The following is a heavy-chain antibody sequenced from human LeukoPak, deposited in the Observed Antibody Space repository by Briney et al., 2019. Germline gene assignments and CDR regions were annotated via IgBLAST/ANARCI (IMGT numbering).Heavy chain of an antibody. CDR2: IFTSGST. J-gene: IGHJ3*02. CDR1: GGSISSGSYY. V-gene: IGHV4-61*02. CDR3: ARGLLEWFSDAFDI. D-gene: IGHD3-3*01. Sequence: PSETLSLTCTVSGGSISSGSYYWSWIRQPAGKGLEWVGRIFTSGSTNYNPSLKSRVTISLDTSKNQFSLKLSSVTAADTAVYYCARGLLEWFSDAFDIWGQGTMVTVSS.